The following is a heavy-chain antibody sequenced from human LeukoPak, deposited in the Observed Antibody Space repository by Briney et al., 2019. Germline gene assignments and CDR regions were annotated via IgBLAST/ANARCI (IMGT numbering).Heavy chain of an antibody. D-gene: IGHD6-19*01. CDR2: INHSGNR. V-gene: IGHV4-34*01. CDR3: VEDMTVAGLAN. Sequence: PSETLSLTCAVYGGSFSGYYWTWIRQPPGKGLEWIGEINHSGNRNYNPSLKSRVTISIDTFKEQFSLRLSSVTAADTAVYYCVEDMTVAGLANWGQGTLVTVSS. CDR1: GGSFSGYY. J-gene: IGHJ4*02.